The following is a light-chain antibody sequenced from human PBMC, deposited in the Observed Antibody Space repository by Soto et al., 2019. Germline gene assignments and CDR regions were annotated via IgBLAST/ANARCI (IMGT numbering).Light chain of an antibody. CDR3: QQRSNWPPVT. CDR1: QSVSSY. Sequence: EIVLTQSPATLSFSPWERSTLSFMASQSVSSYLALYQQKPGQAPRLLIYDASNRATGIPARFSGSGSGTDFTLTISSLAPEDFAVYYCQQRSNWPPVTFGQGTRLEI. CDR2: DAS. V-gene: IGKV3-11*01. J-gene: IGKJ5*01.